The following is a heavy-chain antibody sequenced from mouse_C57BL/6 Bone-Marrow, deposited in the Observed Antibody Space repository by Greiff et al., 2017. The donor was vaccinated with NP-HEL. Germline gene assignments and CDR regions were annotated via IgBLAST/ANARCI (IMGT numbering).Heavy chain of an antibody. CDR3: VRSGYYGSSYWYFDV. D-gene: IGHD1-1*01. Sequence: EVKLVESGGGLVQPKGSLKLSCAASGFSFNTYATNWVRQAPGKGLEWVARIRSKSNNYATYYADSVKDRFTISRDDSESMLYLQMNNLKTEDTAMYYCVRSGYYGSSYWYFDVWGTGTTVTVSS. V-gene: IGHV10-1*01. CDR1: GFSFNTYA. J-gene: IGHJ1*03. CDR2: IRSKSNNYAT.